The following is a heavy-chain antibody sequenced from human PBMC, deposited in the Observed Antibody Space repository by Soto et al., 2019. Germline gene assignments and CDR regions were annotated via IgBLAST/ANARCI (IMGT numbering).Heavy chain of an antibody. CDR2: IYYSGST. V-gene: IGHV4-31*03. Sequence: QVQLQESGPGLVKPSQALCLTCTVSGGSISSGDYYWSWIRQHPGKGLEWIGYIYYSGSTYYNPSLKSRVTISVDTSKNQLSLKLSSVTAADTAVYYCARWWSGSRQGFDPWGQGTLVTVSS. D-gene: IGHD3-3*01. J-gene: IGHJ5*02. CDR3: ARWWSGSRQGFDP. CDR1: GGSISSGDYY.